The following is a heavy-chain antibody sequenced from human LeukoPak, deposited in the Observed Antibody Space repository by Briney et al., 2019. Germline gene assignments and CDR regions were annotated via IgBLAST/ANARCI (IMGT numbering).Heavy chain of an antibody. D-gene: IGHD2-21*01. CDR2: ISGSGGST. Sequence: GGSLRLSCTASGFTFDDYAMSWFRQAPGKGLEWVSAISGSGGSTYYADSVKGRFTISRDNSKNTVYLQMSSLRAEDTAVYYCARDSGKVGDDGILDYWGQGTLVTVSS. CDR3: ARDSGKVGDDGILDY. V-gene: IGHV3-23*01. CDR1: GFTFDDYA. J-gene: IGHJ4*02.